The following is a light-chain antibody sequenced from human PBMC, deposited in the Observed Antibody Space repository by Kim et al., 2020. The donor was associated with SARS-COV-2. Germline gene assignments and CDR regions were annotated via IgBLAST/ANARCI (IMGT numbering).Light chain of an antibody. CDR3: YSAADNNGV. CDR1: VLAKKY. Sequence: SYELTQPSSVSVSPGQTARITCSGDVLAKKYARWFHQKPGQAPVLVIYKDSERPSGIPERFSGSSSGTTVTLTISGAQVEDEADYYCYSAADNNGVFGGGTKVTVL. V-gene: IGLV3-27*01. CDR2: KDS. J-gene: IGLJ3*02.